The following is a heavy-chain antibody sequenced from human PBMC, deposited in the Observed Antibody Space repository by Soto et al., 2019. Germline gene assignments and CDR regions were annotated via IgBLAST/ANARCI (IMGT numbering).Heavy chain of an antibody. V-gene: IGHV3-23*01. CDR3: AKVRKMGDYCSSTSCYEDPYYYYGMDV. CDR2: ISGSGGST. D-gene: IGHD2-2*01. CDR1: GFTFSSYA. Sequence: GGSLRLSCAASGFTFSSYAMSWVRQAPGKGLEWVSAISGSGGSTYYADSVKGRFTISRDNSKNTLYLQMNSLRAEDTAVYYCAKVRKMGDYCSSTSCYEDPYYYYGMDVWGQGTTVTVSS. J-gene: IGHJ6*02.